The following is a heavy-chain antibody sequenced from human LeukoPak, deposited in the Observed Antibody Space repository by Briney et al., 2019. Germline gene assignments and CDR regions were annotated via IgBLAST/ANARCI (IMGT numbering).Heavy chain of an antibody. CDR2: ISSSRSYI. CDR1: GFTFSSYS. CDR3: ARDALGEAFDI. J-gene: IGHJ3*02. Sequence: PGGSLRLSCAASGFTFSSYSMNWVRQAPGKGLEWVSCISSSRSYIYYADSVKGRFTISRDNAKNSLYLQMNSLRAEDTAVYYCARDALGEAFDIWGQGTMVTVSS. V-gene: IGHV3-21*01. D-gene: IGHD3-16*01.